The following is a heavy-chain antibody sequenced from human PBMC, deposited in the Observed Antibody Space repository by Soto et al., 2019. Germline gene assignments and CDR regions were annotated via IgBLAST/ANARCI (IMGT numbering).Heavy chain of an antibody. V-gene: IGHV4-31*03. J-gene: IGHJ5*02. D-gene: IGHD3-10*01. CDR1: GGSISSGGYY. Sequence: QVQLQESGPGLVKPSQTLSLTCTVSGGSISSGGYYWSWIRQHPGKGLEWIGYIYYSGSTYYNPSLKSRVTISVDTSKNQLSLKLSSVTAADTAVYYCARGSRLWFGELSNWFDPWGQGTLVTVSS. CDR2: IYYSGST. CDR3: ARGSRLWFGELSNWFDP.